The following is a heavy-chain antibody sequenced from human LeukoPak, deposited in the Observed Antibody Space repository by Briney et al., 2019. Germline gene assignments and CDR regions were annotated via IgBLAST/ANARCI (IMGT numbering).Heavy chain of an antibody. CDR2: IYYSGST. CDR3: ARSAYCGGDCYSGPWDY. D-gene: IGHD2-21*02. J-gene: IGHJ4*02. CDR1: GGSFSGYY. V-gene: IGHV4-34*01. Sequence: PSETLSLTCAVYGGSFSGYYWSWIRQPPGKGLEWIGSIYYSGSTYYNPSLKSRVTISVDTSKNQFSRKLSSVTAADTAVYYCARSAYCGGDCYSGPWDYWGQGTLVTVSS.